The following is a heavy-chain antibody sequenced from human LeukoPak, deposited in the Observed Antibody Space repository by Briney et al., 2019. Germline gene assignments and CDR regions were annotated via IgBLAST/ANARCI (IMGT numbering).Heavy chain of an antibody. D-gene: IGHD6-19*01. Sequence: GGSLRLSCAASGFIFSNYEMNWVRQAPGKGLEWVSSISSSSSYIYYADSVKDRFTISRDNAKNSLFLQMNSLRAEDTAVYYCARVGYSSGWYGWFDPWGQGALVTVSS. CDR1: GFIFSNYE. CDR3: ARVGYSSGWYGWFDP. V-gene: IGHV3-21*01. J-gene: IGHJ5*02. CDR2: ISSSSSYI.